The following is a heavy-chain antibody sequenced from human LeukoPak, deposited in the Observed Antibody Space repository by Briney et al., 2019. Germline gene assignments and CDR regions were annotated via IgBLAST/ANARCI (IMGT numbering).Heavy chain of an antibody. D-gene: IGHD5-18*01. CDR1: GFSLSTSGVG. CDR2: IYWDDDK. Sequence: SGPTLVNPTQTLTLTCTFSGFSLSTSGVGVGWIRQPPGKALEWLALIYWDDDKRYSPSLKSRLTITKDTSKNQVVLTMTNMDPVDTATYYCAHIPPRGYSYGYSAISGYFDYWGQGTLVTVSS. V-gene: IGHV2-5*02. CDR3: AHIPPRGYSYGYSAISGYFDY. J-gene: IGHJ4*02.